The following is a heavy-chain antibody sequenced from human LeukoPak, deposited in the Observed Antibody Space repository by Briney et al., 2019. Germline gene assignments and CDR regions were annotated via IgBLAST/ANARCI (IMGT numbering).Heavy chain of an antibody. J-gene: IGHJ4*02. CDR1: GVSISSSNSY. D-gene: IGHD3/OR15-3a*01. V-gene: IGHV4-39*01. CDR2: IYYTGNT. Sequence: SETLSLTCTVSGVSISSSNSYWGWIRQPPGKGLEWIGSIYYTGNTYYNASLKSQVSIPIDTSKNQFSLKLTSVTAADTSVYYCARQTGSGLFILPGGQGTLVTVSS. CDR3: ARQTGSGLFILP.